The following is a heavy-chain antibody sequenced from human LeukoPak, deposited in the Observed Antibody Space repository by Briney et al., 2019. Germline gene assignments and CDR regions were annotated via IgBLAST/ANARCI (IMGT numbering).Heavy chain of an antibody. J-gene: IGHJ5*02. V-gene: IGHV1-2*02. D-gene: IGHD6-13*01. Sequence: ASAKVSCKASGYTFTGYYMHWVRQAPGQGLEWMGWINPNSGGTNYAQKFQGRVTMTRDTSISTAYMELSRLTSDDTAVYYCARGVAEAVNWFDPWGQGTLVTVSS. CDR2: INPNSGGT. CDR3: ARGVAEAVNWFDP. CDR1: GYTFTGYY.